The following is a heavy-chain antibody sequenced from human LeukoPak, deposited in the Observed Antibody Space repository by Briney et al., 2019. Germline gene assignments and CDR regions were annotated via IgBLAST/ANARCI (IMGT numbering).Heavy chain of an antibody. CDR2: IYYSGST. Sequence: SETLSLTCTVSGASISSTTYYWGWTRQPPRKGLEWIASIYYSGSTYYNPSLKSRVTISVDTSKNQFSLKLSSVTAADTAVYYCARSGTGLLRYYFDYWGQGTLITVSS. J-gene: IGHJ4*02. D-gene: IGHD3-22*01. CDR3: ARSGTGLLRYYFDY. V-gene: IGHV4-39*01. CDR1: GASISSTTYY.